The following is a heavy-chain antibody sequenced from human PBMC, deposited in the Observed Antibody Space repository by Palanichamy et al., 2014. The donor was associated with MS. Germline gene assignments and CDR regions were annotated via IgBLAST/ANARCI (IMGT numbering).Heavy chain of an antibody. V-gene: IGHV4-39*01. CDR1: GGSISSSRHY. CDR3: AFCSGGRCYSGVFDI. CDR2: MFYSGNT. J-gene: IGHJ3*02. D-gene: IGHD2-15*01. Sequence: QLQLQESGPGLVKPSETLSLTCIVSGGSISSSRHYWGWIRQPPGKGLEWIGTMFYSGNTHYNPSLQSRVTISVDTSKNQFSLKLSSVTAADTALYFCAFCSGGRCYSGVFDIWGQGTMVVVSS.